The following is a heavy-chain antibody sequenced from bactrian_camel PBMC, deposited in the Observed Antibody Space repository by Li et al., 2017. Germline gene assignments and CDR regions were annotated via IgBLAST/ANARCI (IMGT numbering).Heavy chain of an antibody. Sequence: DVQLVESGGGLVQPGGSLRLSCAASGFAFNKYSMIWVRQAPGKGLEWVSAINTAGDRIYYGDSVKGRFTVSRDNAKNTLYLQMNSLKTEDTAVYYCAAVSAVYGGSWHDPTFGNWGQGTQVTVS. J-gene: IGHJ6*01. D-gene: IGHD6*01. CDR1: GFAFNKYS. V-gene: IGHV3S31*01. CDR2: INTAGDRI. CDR3: AAVSAVYGGSWHDPTFGN.